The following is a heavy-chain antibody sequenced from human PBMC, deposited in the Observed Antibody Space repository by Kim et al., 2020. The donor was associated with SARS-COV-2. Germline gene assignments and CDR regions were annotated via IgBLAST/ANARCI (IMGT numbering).Heavy chain of an antibody. V-gene: IGHV3-23*01. CDR3: AKWGMGDGYNYHNSELDY. Sequence: GGSLRLSCAASGFTFSSYAMSWVRQAPGKGLEWVSAISGSGGSTYYADSVKGRFTISRDNSKNTLYLQMNSLRAEDTAVYYCAKWGMGDGYNYHNSELDYWGQGTLVTVSS. D-gene: IGHD5-12*01. CDR1: GFTFSSYA. CDR2: ISGSGGST. J-gene: IGHJ4*02.